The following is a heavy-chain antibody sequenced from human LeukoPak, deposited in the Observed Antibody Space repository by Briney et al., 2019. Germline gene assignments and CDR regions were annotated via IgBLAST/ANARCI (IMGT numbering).Heavy chain of an antibody. J-gene: IGHJ4*02. D-gene: IGHD2-8*01. CDR1: GGSISSGGYY. V-gene: IGHV4-31*03. CDR2: IYYSGST. Sequence: SETLSLTCTVSGGSISSGGYYWSWIRQHPGKGLEWIGYIYYSGSTYYNPSLKSRVTISVDTSKNQFSLKLSSVTAADTAVYYRARGLMGNDDYFDYWGQGTPVTVSS. CDR3: ARGLMGNDDYFDY.